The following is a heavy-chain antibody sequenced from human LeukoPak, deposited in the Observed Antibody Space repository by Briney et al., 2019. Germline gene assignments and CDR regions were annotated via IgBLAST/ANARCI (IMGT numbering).Heavy chain of an antibody. CDR2: INPSGGVT. Sequence: ASVKVSCKASAYTFTSYYMHWVRQAPGQGLEWMGIINPSGGVTSYAQKFQGRITMTRDTSASTVYMELSSLRSEDTALYYCARGPYTASYRLFDPWGQGTLVTVSS. CDR1: AYTFTSYY. D-gene: IGHD1-26*01. V-gene: IGHV1-46*01. J-gene: IGHJ5*02. CDR3: ARGPYTASYRLFDP.